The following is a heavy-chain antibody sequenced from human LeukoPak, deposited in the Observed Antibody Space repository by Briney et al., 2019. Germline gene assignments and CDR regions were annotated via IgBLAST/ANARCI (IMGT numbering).Heavy chain of an antibody. V-gene: IGHV4-59*01. CDR1: GGSISTYY. J-gene: IGHJ4*02. D-gene: IGHD5-12*01. CDR2: IYRSGST. Sequence: SETLSLTCTVSGGSISTYYWSWIRQPPGKGLEWIGYIYRSGSTNYNPSLKSRVTISVDTSQNQFSLNLSSVTAADTAIYYCARDGYSGSDALWGQGTLVTVSS. CDR3: ARDGYSGSDAL.